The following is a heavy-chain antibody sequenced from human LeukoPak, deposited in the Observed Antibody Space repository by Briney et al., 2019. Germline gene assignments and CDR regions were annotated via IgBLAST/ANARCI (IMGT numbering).Heavy chain of an antibody. J-gene: IGHJ4*02. Sequence: SETLSLTCTVSGGSISSSSYYWSWIRQPPGKGLEWIGYIYYSGSTNYNPSLKSRVTISVDTSKNQFSLKLSSVTAADTAVYYCARGSGIAAADYWGQGTLVTVSS. CDR3: ARGSGIAAADY. V-gene: IGHV4-61*01. D-gene: IGHD6-13*01. CDR1: GGSISSSSYY. CDR2: IYYSGST.